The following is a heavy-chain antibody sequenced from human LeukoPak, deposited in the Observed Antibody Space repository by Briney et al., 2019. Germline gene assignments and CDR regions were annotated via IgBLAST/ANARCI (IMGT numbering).Heavy chain of an antibody. CDR2: IYNGVNT. CDR1: GASVSSASY. J-gene: IGHJ5*02. D-gene: IGHD1-26*01. V-gene: IGHV4-61*01. Sequence: EASETLSLTCTVSGASVSSASYWSWIRQPPGKGVEWIAHIYNGVNTNYNPSLKSRVTISVDTSKNQFSLRLSSVTAADTAVYYCARSRAFNSGAFDPWGQGSLVTVSS. CDR3: ARSRAFNSGAFDP.